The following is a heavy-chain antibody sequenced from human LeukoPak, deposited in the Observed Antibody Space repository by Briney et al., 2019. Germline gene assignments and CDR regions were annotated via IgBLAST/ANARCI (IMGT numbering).Heavy chain of an antibody. CDR2: IYTSGST. CDR3: ARARPYCSSASCYRSHDAFDI. V-gene: IGHV4-61*02. J-gene: IGHJ3*02. D-gene: IGHD2-2*02. CDR1: GGSISSGSYY. Sequence: SQTLSLTCTVSGGSISSGSYYWSWIRQPAGKGLEWIGRIYTSGSTNYNPSLKSRVTISVDTSKNQFSLKLSSVTAADTAVYYCARARPYCSSASCYRSHDAFDIWGQGTMVTVSS.